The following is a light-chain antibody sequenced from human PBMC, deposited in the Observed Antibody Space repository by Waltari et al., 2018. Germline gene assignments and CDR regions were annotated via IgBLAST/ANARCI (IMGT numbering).Light chain of an antibody. CDR3: QKYGTRPAT. V-gene: IGKV3-20*01. Sequence: EIVLTQSPASLSLYAGDRAPPSCRASQSVDRTLVWYQQRPGQAPRLLIYDASTRATGIPDRFSGSGSGTDFSLTISRLEPEDFAVYYCQKYGTRPATFGQGTKVEVK. CDR1: QSVDRT. CDR2: DAS. J-gene: IGKJ1*01.